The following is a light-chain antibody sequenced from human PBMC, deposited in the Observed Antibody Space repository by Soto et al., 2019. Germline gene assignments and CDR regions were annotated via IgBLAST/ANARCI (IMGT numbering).Light chain of an antibody. V-gene: IGKV3-20*01. CDR1: QSVSSAY. Sequence: EVVLTQSPGTLSLSPGEGATLFCRASQSVSSAYLAWYQQKPGQAPRLLIYGASSRATGIPDRFSGSGSGTDFNLTISRLEPEEFAVYYCQQYGGSITFGQVTRLE. CDR3: QQYGGSIT. J-gene: IGKJ5*01. CDR2: GAS.